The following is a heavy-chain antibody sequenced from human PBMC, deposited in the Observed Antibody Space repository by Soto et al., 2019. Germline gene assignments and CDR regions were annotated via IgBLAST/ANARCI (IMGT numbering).Heavy chain of an antibody. J-gene: IGHJ5*02. CDR1: GYTFTSYG. D-gene: IGHD6-25*01. CDR2: ISAYNGNT. V-gene: IGHV1-18*01. CDR3: ARDGETAAGGGEPHNWFAP. Sequence: GASVKVSCKASGYTFTSYGISWVRQAPGQGLEWMGWISAYNGNTNYAQKLQGRVTMTTDTSTSTAYMELRSLRSDDTAVYYCARDGETAAGGGEPHNWFAPWGQGTLVTVSS.